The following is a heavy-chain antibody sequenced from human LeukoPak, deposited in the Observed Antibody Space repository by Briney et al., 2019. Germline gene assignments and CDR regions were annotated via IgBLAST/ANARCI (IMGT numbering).Heavy chain of an antibody. Sequence: GGSLRLSCAASGFTFSSYSMNWVRQAPGKGLEWVSSISSSSSYIYYADSVKGRFTISRDNAKNSLYLQMNSLRAEDTAVYYCARALEGTIRYFDYWGQGTLVTVSS. CDR1: GFTFSSYS. CDR3: ARALEGTIRYFDY. CDR2: ISSSSSYI. D-gene: IGHD1-1*01. V-gene: IGHV3-21*01. J-gene: IGHJ4*02.